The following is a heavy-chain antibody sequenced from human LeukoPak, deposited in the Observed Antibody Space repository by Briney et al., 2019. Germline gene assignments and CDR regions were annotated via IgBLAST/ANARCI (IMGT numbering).Heavy chain of an antibody. V-gene: IGHV4-59*01. CDR3: ARAGSGYSFDI. CDR2: VDYSGST. CDR1: GGSISTYY. D-gene: IGHD3-3*01. Sequence: SETLSLTCTVSGGSISTYYWTWIRQTPGKGLEWIGYVDYSGSTNYNPSLKSRVTISVETSENQFSLRLSSLAAADAAMYYCARAGSGYSFDIWGQGTLVTVSS. J-gene: IGHJ3*02.